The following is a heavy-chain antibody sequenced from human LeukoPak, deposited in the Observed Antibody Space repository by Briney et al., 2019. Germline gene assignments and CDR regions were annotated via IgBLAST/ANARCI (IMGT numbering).Heavy chain of an antibody. V-gene: IGHV1-2*02. J-gene: IGHJ4*02. CDR2: INPNSGGT. Sequence: ASVKVSCTASGYTFTGYYMHWVRQAPGQGLEWMGWINPNSGGTNYAQKFQGRVTMNRDTSISTAYMELSRLRSDDTAVYYRARGDSSAYSPPPYWGQGTLVTVSS. CDR1: GYTFTGYY. CDR3: ARGDSSAYSPPPY. D-gene: IGHD3-22*01.